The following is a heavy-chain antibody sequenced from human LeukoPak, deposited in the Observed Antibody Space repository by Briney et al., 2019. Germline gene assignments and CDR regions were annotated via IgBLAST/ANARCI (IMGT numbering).Heavy chain of an antibody. J-gene: IGHJ4*02. D-gene: IGHD2-15*01. CDR2: ISYDGSNK. V-gene: IGHV3-30-3*01. Sequence: GGSLRLSCAASGFTFSSYAMHWVRQAPGKGLEWVAVISYDGSNKYYADSVKGRFTISRDNSKNTLYLQMNSLRAEDTAVYYCAPEVAPASDYWGQGTLVTVSP. CDR1: GFTFSSYA. CDR3: APEVAPASDY.